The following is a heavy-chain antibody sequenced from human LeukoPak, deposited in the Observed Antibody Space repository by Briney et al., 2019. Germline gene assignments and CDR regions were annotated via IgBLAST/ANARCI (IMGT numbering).Heavy chain of an antibody. CDR3: ARDPPRHVQVPCY. D-gene: IGHD1-1*01. CDR2: IKQDGSEK. CDR1: GFTFGSYW. V-gene: IGHV3-7*03. Sequence: QSGGSLRLSCATSGFTFGSYWMTWVRHPPGRGVVGVANIKQDGSEKNYVDSVKGRFTISRDNSKNSLYLQMNSLRAEDTAVYYCARDPPRHVQVPCYWGQGTRVTVSS. J-gene: IGHJ4*02.